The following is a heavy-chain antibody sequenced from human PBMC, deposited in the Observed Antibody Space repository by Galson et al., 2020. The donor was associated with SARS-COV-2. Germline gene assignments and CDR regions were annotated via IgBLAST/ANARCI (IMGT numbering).Heavy chain of an antibody. V-gene: IGHV4-30-2*01. Sequence: SETLSLTCAVSGGSISSGGYSWSWIRQPPGKGLEWIGYIYHSGSTYYNPSLKSRVTISVDRSKNQFSLKLSSVTAADTAVYYCARDGYCSSTSCTGLDAFDIWGQGTMVTVSS. J-gene: IGHJ3*02. CDR2: IYHSGST. CDR1: GGSISSGGYS. CDR3: ARDGYCSSTSCTGLDAFDI. D-gene: IGHD2-2*03.